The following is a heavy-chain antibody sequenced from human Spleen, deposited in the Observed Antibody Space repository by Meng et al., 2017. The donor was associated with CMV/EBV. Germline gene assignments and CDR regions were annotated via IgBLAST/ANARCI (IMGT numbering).Heavy chain of an antibody. CDR1: GGSFSGYY. J-gene: IGHJ6*02. Sequence: SETLSLTCAVYGGSFSGYYWSWIRQPPGKGLEWIGYIYYSGRTDYNPSLKSRVTISLDTSKNQFSLKLSSVTAADTAVYYCASGAAAVRYNYYYYAMDVWGQGTTVTVSS. CDR2: IYYSGRT. V-gene: IGHV4-59*01. D-gene: IGHD2-2*01. CDR3: ASGAAAVRYNYYYYAMDV.